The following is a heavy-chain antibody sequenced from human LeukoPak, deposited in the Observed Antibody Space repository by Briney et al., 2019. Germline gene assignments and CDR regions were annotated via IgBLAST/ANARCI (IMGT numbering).Heavy chain of an antibody. J-gene: IGHJ4*02. D-gene: IGHD6-13*01. V-gene: IGHV3-15*01. CDR2: IKSKSDGGTA. CDR1: GFPFTNAW. CDR3: TTVAAAGHYDY. Sequence: GALKPSFAAPGFPFTNAWMSWVRPAPGKGAGGVGRIKSKSDGGTADYAAPVTGRFTISRDDSKNTLYLQMNSLKTEDTAVYYCTTVAAAGHYDYWGQGTLVTVSS.